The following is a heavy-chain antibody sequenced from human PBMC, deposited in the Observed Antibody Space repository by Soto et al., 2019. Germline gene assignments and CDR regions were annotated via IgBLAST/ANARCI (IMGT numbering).Heavy chain of an antibody. CDR3: TRDASRDSSARGWFDP. V-gene: IGHV3-21*01. CDR2: ISSNSAYI. CDR1: GFTFRSFT. Sequence: PGGSLRLSCAASGFTFRSFTMNWVRQAPGKGLEWVSTISSNSAYIYYTDALRGRFTISRDNAKNSLHLQRNSLRAEDTAVYYCTRDASRDSSARGWFDPWGPGTLVTVSS. D-gene: IGHD6-13*01. J-gene: IGHJ5*02.